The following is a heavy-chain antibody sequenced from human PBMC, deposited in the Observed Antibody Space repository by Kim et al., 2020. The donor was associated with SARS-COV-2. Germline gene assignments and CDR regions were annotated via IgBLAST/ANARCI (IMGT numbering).Heavy chain of an antibody. CDR2: IYHSGST. V-gene: IGHV4-4*02. Sequence: SETLSLTCAVSGGSISSSNWWSWVRQPPGKGLEWIGEIYHSGSTNYNPSLKSRVTISVDKSKNQFSLKLSSVTAADTAVYYCARGPVVTAIPFSNYFDYWGQGTLVTVSS. CDR1: GGSISSSNW. D-gene: IGHD2-21*02. CDR3: ARGPVVTAIPFSNYFDY. J-gene: IGHJ4*02.